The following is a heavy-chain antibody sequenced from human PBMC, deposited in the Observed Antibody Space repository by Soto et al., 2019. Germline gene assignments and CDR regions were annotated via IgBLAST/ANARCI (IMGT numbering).Heavy chain of an antibody. CDR2: IYSGGST. CDR3: ARDAAATRVEYYFDY. Sequence: GGSLRLSCAASGFTVSSNYMSWVRQAPGKGLEWVSVIYSGGSTYYADSVKGRFTISRDNSKNTLYLQMNSLRAEDTAVYYCARDAAATRVEYYFDYWGQRTLVTVSS. J-gene: IGHJ4*02. CDR1: GFTVSSNY. D-gene: IGHD2-2*01. V-gene: IGHV3-66*02.